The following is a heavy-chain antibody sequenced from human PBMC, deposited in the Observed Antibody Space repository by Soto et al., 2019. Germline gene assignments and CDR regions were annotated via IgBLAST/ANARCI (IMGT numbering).Heavy chain of an antibody. CDR3: VRQGIDYLHGLVDV. V-gene: IGHV4-59*08. CDR1: SVPSRSHN. Sequence: QVQVQQSGPGLVKPSETLSLTCTVSSVPSRSHNWGWIRQPPGRGLEWIGYVYYTGDTSYNPSLKSRLTISADTSTAHIFLTLRSVTAADTAVYYCVRQGIDYLHGLVDVWGQGTTVSVSS. CDR2: VYYTGDT. D-gene: IGHD5-12*01. J-gene: IGHJ6*02.